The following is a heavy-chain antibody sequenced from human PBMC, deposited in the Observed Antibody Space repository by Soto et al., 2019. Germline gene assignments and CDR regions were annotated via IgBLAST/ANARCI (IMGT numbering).Heavy chain of an antibody. Sequence: PGGSLRLSCAASGFTSSSYAMSWVRQAPGKGLEWVSAISGSGGSTYYADSVKGRFTISRDNSKNTLYLQMNSLRAEDTAVYYCAKDPRLRYPHNTADYWGQGTLVTVSS. CDR2: ISGSGGST. V-gene: IGHV3-23*01. CDR3: AKDPRLRYPHNTADY. J-gene: IGHJ4*02. D-gene: IGHD3-9*01. CDR1: GFTSSSYA.